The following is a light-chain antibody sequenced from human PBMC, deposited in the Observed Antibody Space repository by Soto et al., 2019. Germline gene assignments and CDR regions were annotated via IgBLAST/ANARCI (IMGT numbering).Light chain of an antibody. V-gene: IGKV1-5*01. Sequence: DIQMTHSPSTLSASVGDRVTITCRASQTITRWMAWYQQKPGKAPKLLIYDASTLESGVPSRFSGSGSGTDFTLTISSLQPEDFATYYCQQANSILPITFGQGTRLEIK. CDR1: QTITRW. CDR2: DAS. CDR3: QQANSILPIT. J-gene: IGKJ5*01.